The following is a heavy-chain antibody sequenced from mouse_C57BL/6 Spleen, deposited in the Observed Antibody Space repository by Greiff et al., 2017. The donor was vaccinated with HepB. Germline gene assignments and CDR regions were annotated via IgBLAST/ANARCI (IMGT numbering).Heavy chain of an antibody. V-gene: IGHV1-69*01. CDR1: GYTFTSYW. CDR2: IDPSDSYT. J-gene: IGHJ3*01. D-gene: IGHD2-3*01. Sequence: QVHVKQPGAELVMPGASVKLSCKASGYTFTSYWMHWVKQRPGQGLEWIGEIDPSDSYTNYNQKFKGKSTLTVDKSSSTAYMQLISLTSEDSAVYYCARDDDGYYAWFAYWGQGTLVTVSA. CDR3: ARDDDGYYAWFAY.